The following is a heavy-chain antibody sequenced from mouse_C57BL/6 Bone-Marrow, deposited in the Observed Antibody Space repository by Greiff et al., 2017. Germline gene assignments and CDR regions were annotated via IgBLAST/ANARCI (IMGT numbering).Heavy chain of an antibody. J-gene: IGHJ4*01. CDR3: ARGWLLPYAMDY. CDR2: INPSNGGT. V-gene: IGHV1-53*01. CDR1: GYTFTSHW. D-gene: IGHD2-3*01. Sequence: VQLQQPGTELVKPGASVKLSCKASGYTFTSHWMHWVKQRPGQGLEWIGNINPSNGGTNYNEKVKSKATLTVDKSSSTAYMQLSSLTSEDSAVYYCARGWLLPYAMDYWGQGTSVTVSS.